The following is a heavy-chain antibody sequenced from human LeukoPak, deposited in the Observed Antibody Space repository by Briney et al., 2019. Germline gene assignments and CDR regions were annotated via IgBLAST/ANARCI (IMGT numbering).Heavy chain of an antibody. CDR1: GYTFTSYA. CDR2: ISAYNGNT. CDR3: ARDRGPYNWNSPYYFDY. Sequence: GASVKVSCKASGYTFTSYAMHWVRQAPGQRLEWMGWISAYNGNTNYAQKLQGRVTMTTDTSTSTAYMELRSLRSDDTAVYYCARDRGPYNWNSPYYFDYWGQGTLVTVSS. D-gene: IGHD1-7*01. J-gene: IGHJ4*02. V-gene: IGHV1-18*01.